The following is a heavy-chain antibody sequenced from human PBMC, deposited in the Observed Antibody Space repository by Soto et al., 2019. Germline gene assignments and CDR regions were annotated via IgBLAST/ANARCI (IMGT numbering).Heavy chain of an antibody. CDR1: GGAFISYG. Sequence: SVKVSWRASGGAFISYGISSLIQAPQQGLEWMGGIIPIFGTANYAQKFQGRVTITADESTSTAYMELSSLRSEDTAVYYCARGFPAGTASYYGMDVWGQGTTVTVSS. CDR2: IIPIFGTA. J-gene: IGHJ6*02. CDR3: ARGFPAGTASYYGMDV. V-gene: IGHV1-69*13. D-gene: IGHD1-1*01.